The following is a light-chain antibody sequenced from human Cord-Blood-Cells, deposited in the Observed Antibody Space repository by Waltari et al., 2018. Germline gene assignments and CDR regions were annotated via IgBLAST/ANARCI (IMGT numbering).Light chain of an antibody. CDR1: QSVSSY. Sequence: EIVLTQSPATLSLSPGERATLSCRASQSVSSYLAWYQQKPGQAPRLLIYDASNRATGIPARFSCSGSGTDFTLTISSLEPEDFAVYYCQQGGFTVGPGTKVDIK. V-gene: IGKV3-11*01. J-gene: IGKJ3*01. CDR3: QQGGFT. CDR2: DAS.